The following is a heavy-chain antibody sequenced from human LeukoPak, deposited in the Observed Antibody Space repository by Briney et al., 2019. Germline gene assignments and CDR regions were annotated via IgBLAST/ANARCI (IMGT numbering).Heavy chain of an antibody. J-gene: IGHJ4*02. Sequence: SETLSLTCAVYSGSFSGYYWSWIRQPPGKGLEWIGEINRGGNTNYNPSLKSRVTMSVDTSKNQFSLKLNSVTAADTAVYYCARDKAYGDSYDYWGQGSLVTVSS. V-gene: IGHV4-34*01. CDR2: INRGGNT. CDR1: SGSFSGYY. CDR3: ARDKAYGDSYDY. D-gene: IGHD4-17*01.